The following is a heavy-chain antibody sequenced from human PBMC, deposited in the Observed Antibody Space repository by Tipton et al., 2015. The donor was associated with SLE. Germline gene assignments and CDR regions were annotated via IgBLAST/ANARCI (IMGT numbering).Heavy chain of an antibody. CDR3: SSVGDYFMDV. V-gene: IGHV4-59*12. J-gene: IGHJ6*03. Sequence: TLSLTCTVSGGSISSYYWSWIRQPPGKGLEWIGYIYYSGSTNYNPSLKSRVTISVDTSKNQFSLKLSSVTAADTAVYYCSSVGDYFMDVWGKGTTVTVSS. CDR1: GGSISSYY. D-gene: IGHD1-26*01. CDR2: IYYSGST.